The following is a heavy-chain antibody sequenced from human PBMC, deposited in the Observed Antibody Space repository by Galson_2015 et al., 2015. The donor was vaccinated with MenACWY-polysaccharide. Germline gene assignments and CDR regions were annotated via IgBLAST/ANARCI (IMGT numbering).Heavy chain of an antibody. CDR3: ARGGKYYYDSSGYLNWFDP. CDR1: GYSFSSYD. D-gene: IGHD3-22*01. CDR2: MNPNSGNT. J-gene: IGHJ5*02. V-gene: IGHV1-8*01. Sequence: SVKVSCKASGYSFSSYDINWVRQTTGQGLEWMGWMNPNSGNTGYAQKFQGRVTMTRNTSISIAYMELSSLRSEDTAVYYCARGGKYYYDSSGYLNWFDPWGQGTRVTVSS.